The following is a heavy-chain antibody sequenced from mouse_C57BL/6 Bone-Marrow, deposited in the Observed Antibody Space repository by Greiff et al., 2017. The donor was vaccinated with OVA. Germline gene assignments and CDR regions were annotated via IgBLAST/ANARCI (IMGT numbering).Heavy chain of an antibody. CDR2: ISNGGGST. Sequence: EVQGVESGGGLVQPGGSLKLSCAASGFTFSDYYMYWVRQTPEKRLEWVAYISNGGGSTYYPDTVKGRFTISRDNAKNTLYLQMSRLKSEDTAMYYCAKDYGSSLSWFAYWGQGTLVTVSA. V-gene: IGHV5-12*01. CDR3: AKDYGSSLSWFAY. CDR1: GFTFSDYY. D-gene: IGHD1-1*01. J-gene: IGHJ3*01.